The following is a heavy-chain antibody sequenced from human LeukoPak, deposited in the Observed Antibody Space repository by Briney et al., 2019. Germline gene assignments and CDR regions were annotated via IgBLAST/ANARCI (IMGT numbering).Heavy chain of an antibody. CDR1: GYTFTSYD. CDR3: ARGPVRDYSASGSSWFDP. D-gene: IGHD3-10*01. CDR2: INPNSGNT. Sequence: ASVKVSCEASGYTFTSYDINWVRQATGQGLEWMGWINPNSGNTGSAQKFQGRVTINRNTSISTAYMELSSLTSEDTAVYYCARGPVRDYSASGSSWFDPWGQGTLVTVSS. J-gene: IGHJ5*02. V-gene: IGHV1-8*03.